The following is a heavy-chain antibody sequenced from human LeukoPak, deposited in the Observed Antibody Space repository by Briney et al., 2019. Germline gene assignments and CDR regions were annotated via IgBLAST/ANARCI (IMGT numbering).Heavy chain of an antibody. Sequence: GGSLRLSCSASGFTFSTYAMSWVRQAPGKGLVWVSAISSGGSTYYADSVKGRFTISRDNSKNTLFLQMNSLRAEDTAVYYCAKGPYRSSSRGWFDPRGQGTLVTVSS. CDR3: AKGPYRSSSRGWFDP. CDR1: GFTFSTYA. V-gene: IGHV3-23*01. D-gene: IGHD6-6*01. CDR2: ISSGGST. J-gene: IGHJ5*02.